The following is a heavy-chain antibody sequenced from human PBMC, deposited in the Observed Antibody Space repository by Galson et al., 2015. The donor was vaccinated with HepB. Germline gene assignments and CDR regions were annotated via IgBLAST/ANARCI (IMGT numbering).Heavy chain of an antibody. CDR1: GFTFSNYW. Sequence: SLRLSCAASGFTFSNYWMHWVRQVPGKGLVWVSRINSDGSSTTYADSVKGRFTISRDNSKNTLYLQMSSLRAEDTAVYYCVTKGTGGGPSGFFDYWGQGTLVTVSS. J-gene: IGHJ4*02. CDR3: VTKGTGGGPSGFFDY. CDR2: INSDGSST. V-gene: IGHV3-74*01. D-gene: IGHD3-16*01.